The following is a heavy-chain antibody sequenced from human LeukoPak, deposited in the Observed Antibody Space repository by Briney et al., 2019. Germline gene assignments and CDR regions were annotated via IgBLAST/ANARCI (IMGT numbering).Heavy chain of an antibody. CDR1: GGSFSGYY. D-gene: IGHD6-13*01. CDR3: RVVAAAGNNWFDP. J-gene: IGHJ5*02. CDR2: INHSGST. Sequence: SETLSLTCAVYGGSFSGYYWSWIRQPPGKGLEWIGEINHSGSTNYNPSLKSRVTISVDTSKNQFSLKLSSVTAADTAVYCARVVAAAGNNWFDPWGQGTLVTVSS. V-gene: IGHV4-34*03.